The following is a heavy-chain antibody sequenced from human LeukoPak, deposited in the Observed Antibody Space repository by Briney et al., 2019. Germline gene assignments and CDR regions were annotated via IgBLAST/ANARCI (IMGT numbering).Heavy chain of an antibody. CDR1: GFTFSSYG. J-gene: IGHJ4*02. CDR3: ARWGNDYSQFDS. Sequence: GGSLRLSCAASGFTFSSYGMGWVRQAPGKGLEWVSVVSGSGDNTNYADSVKGRFTISRDNSKNTLFLQMNSLRTEDTAVYFCARWGNDYSQFDSWGQGTLVTVS. D-gene: IGHD4-11*01. V-gene: IGHV3-23*01. CDR2: VSGSGDNT.